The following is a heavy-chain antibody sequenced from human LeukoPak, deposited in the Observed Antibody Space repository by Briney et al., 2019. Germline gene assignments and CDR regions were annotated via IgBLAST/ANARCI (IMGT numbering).Heavy chain of an antibody. Sequence: ASVKVSCKASGYTFTSYAMHWVRQAPGQRLEWMGWINAGNGNTKYSQKFQGRVTITRDTSASTAYMELSSPRSEDTAVYYCARGPRYGVRGPFDYWGQGTLVTVSS. V-gene: IGHV1-3*01. D-gene: IGHD3-10*02. CDR2: INAGNGNT. CDR3: ARGPRYGVRGPFDY. J-gene: IGHJ4*02. CDR1: GYTFTSYA.